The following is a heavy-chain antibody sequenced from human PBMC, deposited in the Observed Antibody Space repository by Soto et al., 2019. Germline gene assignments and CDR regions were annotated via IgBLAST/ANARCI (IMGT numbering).Heavy chain of an antibody. D-gene: IGHD5-18*01. CDR2: IIPIFGTA. Sequence: ASVKVSCKASGGTFSSYAISWVRQAPGQGLEWMGGIIPIFGTANYAQKFQGRVTITADESTSTAYMELSSLRSEDTAVYYCARDPVDTAMVGYYGMDVWGQGTTVTVSS. V-gene: IGHV1-69*13. CDR3: ARDPVDTAMVGYYGMDV. CDR1: GGTFSSYA. J-gene: IGHJ6*02.